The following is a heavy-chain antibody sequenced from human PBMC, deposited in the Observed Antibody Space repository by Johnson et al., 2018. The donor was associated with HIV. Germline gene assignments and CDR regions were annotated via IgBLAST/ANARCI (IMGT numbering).Heavy chain of an antibody. CDR3: ARDKGSWFDDAFDI. J-gene: IGHJ3*02. V-gene: IGHV3-33*08. Sequence: QVQLVESGGGVVQPGRSLRLSCAASGFTFSSYGMHWVRQAPGTGLEWVAVIRYDGSNKYYADSVKGRFTISRDNSKNTLYLQMNSLKVEDTAVYYCARDKGSWFDDAFDIWGQGTMVTVSS. CDR1: GFTFSSYG. CDR2: IRYDGSNK. D-gene: IGHD6-13*01.